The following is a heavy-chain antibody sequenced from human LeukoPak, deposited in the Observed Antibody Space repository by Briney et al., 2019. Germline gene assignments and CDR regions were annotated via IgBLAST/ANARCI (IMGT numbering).Heavy chain of an antibody. CDR1: GYTLTELS. D-gene: IGHD3-16*01. Sequence: GASVKVSCKDSGYTLTELSMHWVRQAPGKGLEWMGGFDPEDGETIYAQKFQGRVTMTEDTSTDTAYMELSSLRSEDTAVYYCATGFAYVDPDAFDIWGQGTMVTVSS. V-gene: IGHV1-24*01. J-gene: IGHJ3*02. CDR3: ATGFAYVDPDAFDI. CDR2: FDPEDGET.